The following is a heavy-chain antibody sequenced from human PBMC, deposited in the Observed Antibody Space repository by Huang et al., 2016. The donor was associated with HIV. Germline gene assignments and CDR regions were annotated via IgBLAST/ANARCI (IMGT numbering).Heavy chain of an antibody. CDR2: IYYDGST. Sequence: QLQLQGSGPGLVKPSETLSLTCTVSGGSITSSSYYWGWIRQPPGKGLEWVGSIYYDGSTDYNPYIKSRVTVSVDTSKNQFSLKLSSVTAADTAVYYCARHFSYYDSSGYTPWDAFDIWGQGTMVTVSS. J-gene: IGHJ3*02. D-gene: IGHD3-22*01. V-gene: IGHV4-39*01. CDR1: GGSITSSSYY. CDR3: ARHFSYYDSSGYTPWDAFDI.